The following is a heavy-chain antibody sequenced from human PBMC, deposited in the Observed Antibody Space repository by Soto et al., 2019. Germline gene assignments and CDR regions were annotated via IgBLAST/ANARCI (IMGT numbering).Heavy chain of an antibody. V-gene: IGHV4-59*01. CDR3: ARRRTGRYNWFDP. Sequence: SETLSLTCTVSGVSLSSFYWSWIRQSPGKGLEYIGYVHYSGNSNYTPSLKNRVTMSVDTSKNQFSLHLSSVTAADTAIYYCARRRTGRYNWFDPWGQGTLVTVSS. CDR1: GVSLSSFY. CDR2: VHYSGNS. J-gene: IGHJ5*02. D-gene: IGHD3-10*01.